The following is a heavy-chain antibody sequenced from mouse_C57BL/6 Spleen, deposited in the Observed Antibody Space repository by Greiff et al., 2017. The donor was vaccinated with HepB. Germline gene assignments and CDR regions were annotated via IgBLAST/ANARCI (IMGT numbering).Heavy chain of an antibody. V-gene: IGHV1-55*01. D-gene: IGHD2-1*01. CDR3: ARIYYGNYGTSFDY. J-gene: IGHJ2*01. CDR2: IYPGSGST. Sequence: QVQLQQPGAELVKPGASVKMSCKASGYTFTSYWITWVKQRPGQGLEWIGDIYPGSGSTNYNEKFKSKATLTVDTSSSTAYMQLSSLTSEDSAVYYCARIYYGNYGTSFDYWGQGTTLTVSS. CDR1: GYTFTSYW.